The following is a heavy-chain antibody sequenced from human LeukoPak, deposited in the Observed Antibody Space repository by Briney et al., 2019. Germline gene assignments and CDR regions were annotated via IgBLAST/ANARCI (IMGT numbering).Heavy chain of an antibody. J-gene: IGHJ6*02. Sequence: GGSLRLSCAASGFTFSPYAMNWVRQAPGKGLEWVSYIGSGGHYTFYADSLKGRFTVPRDNAKNSLFLQMDSLRAEDTAVYYCARSFCTSATCSKGYSYYVMDVWGQGTTVTVSS. CDR1: GFTFSPYA. V-gene: IGHV3-21*01. CDR3: ARSFCTSATCSKGYSYYVMDV. D-gene: IGHD2/OR15-2a*01. CDR2: IGSGGHYT.